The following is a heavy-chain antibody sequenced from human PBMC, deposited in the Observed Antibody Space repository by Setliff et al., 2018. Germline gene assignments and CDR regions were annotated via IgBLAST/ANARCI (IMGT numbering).Heavy chain of an antibody. V-gene: IGHV2-5*02. CDR2: IYWDDDK. J-gene: IGHJ4*02. Sequence: SGPTLVNPTQTLTLTCTFSGFSLSTYGVSVGWIRQPPGKALEWLALIYWDDDKRYSPSLKSRVTITKDTSKNQVVLTMTGTDPVDAATYYCARTFYYDDSGSNRLLYYFDYWGQGALVTVSS. D-gene: IGHD3-22*01. CDR1: GFSLSTYGVS. CDR3: ARTFYYDDSGSNRLLYYFDY.